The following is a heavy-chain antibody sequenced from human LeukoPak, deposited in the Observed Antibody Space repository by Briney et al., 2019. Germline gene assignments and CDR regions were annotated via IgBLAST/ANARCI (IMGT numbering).Heavy chain of an antibody. Sequence: ASVKVSCKASGYTFTSYGIGWVRQAPGQGLEWIGWISAYNGNTNYAQKLQGRVTMTTDTSTSTAYMELRSLRSDDTAVYYCARDGGDYYDSSGYYYEYFQHWGQGTLVTVSS. D-gene: IGHD3-22*01. CDR2: ISAYNGNT. V-gene: IGHV1-18*01. CDR3: ARDGGDYYDSSGYYYEYFQH. J-gene: IGHJ1*01. CDR1: GYTFTSYG.